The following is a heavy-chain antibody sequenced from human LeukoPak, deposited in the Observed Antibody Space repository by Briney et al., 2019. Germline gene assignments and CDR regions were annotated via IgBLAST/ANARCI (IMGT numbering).Heavy chain of an antibody. CDR1: GGSFSGYY. CDR2: INHSGST. D-gene: IGHD2/OR15-2a*01. Sequence: SETLSLTWAVYGGSFSGYYWSWIRQPPGKGLEWIGEINHSGSTNYNPSLKSRVTISVDTSKNQFSLKLSSVTAADTAVYYCANSRLADEYWGQGTLVTVSS. V-gene: IGHV4-34*01. J-gene: IGHJ4*02. CDR3: ANSRLADEY.